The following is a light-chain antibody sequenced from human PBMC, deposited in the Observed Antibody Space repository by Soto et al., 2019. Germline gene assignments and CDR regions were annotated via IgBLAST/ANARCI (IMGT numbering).Light chain of an antibody. CDR2: EAS. CDR3: SLYTSENTYV. J-gene: IGLJ1*01. V-gene: IGLV2-18*01. Sequence: LTQPPSVSGSPGQSVTISCTGTSTDFVSYNRVSWYQQPPGTAPKLLIYEASNRPSGVPDRFSGSKSGNTASLTISGLQAADEADYYCSLYTSENTYVFGTGTKV. CDR1: STDFVSYNR.